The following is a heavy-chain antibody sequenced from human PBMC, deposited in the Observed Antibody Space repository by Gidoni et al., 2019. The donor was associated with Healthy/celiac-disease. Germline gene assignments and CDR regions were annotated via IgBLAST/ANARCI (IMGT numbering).Heavy chain of an antibody. CDR3: ARDEARVLGYYFDY. Sequence: EVQLVESGGGLVQPGGSLRLSCAASGFPFSSYWMHWVRQAPGKGLVWVSRINSDGSSTSYADSVKGRFTISRDNAKNTLYLQMNSLRAEDTAVYYCARDEARVLGYYFDYWGQGTLVTVSS. CDR1: GFPFSSYW. CDR2: INSDGSST. D-gene: IGHD2-21*01. V-gene: IGHV3-74*01. J-gene: IGHJ4*02.